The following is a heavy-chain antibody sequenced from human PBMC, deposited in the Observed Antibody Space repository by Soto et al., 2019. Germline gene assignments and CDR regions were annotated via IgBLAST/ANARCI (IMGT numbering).Heavy chain of an antibody. CDR1: GDTFNSYL. Sequence: QVQLVQSGAEVKRPGSSVKVSCESSGDTFNSYLISWVRQAPGQGLEWMGGIIPIIRVTHYAQRFQGRVTISSLSSTGTAYLELTYLRFEDTALYYCARESLGAKGADHWGQGTLVTVSS. CDR2: IIPIIRVT. CDR3: ARESLGAKGADH. V-gene: IGHV1-69*17. D-gene: IGHD7-27*01. J-gene: IGHJ4*02.